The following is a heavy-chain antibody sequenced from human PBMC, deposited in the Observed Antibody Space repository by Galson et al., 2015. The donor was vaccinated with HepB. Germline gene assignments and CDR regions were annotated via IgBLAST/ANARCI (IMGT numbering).Heavy chain of an antibody. CDR1: GFTFSSYA. CDR2: ISGSDGNT. D-gene: IGHD6-13*01. J-gene: IGHJ4*02. V-gene: IGHV3-23*01. Sequence: SLRLSCAASGFTFSSYAMSWVRQAPGKGLEWVSAISGSDGNTYYADSVKGRFTISRDNSKNTLYLQMSSLRAEDTAIYYCASHPRNPYVTSWYGGYFDHWGQGTLVTVSS. CDR3: ASHPRNPYVTSWYGGYFDH.